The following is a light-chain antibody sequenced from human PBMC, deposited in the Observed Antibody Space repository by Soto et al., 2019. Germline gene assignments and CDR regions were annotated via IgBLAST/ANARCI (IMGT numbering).Light chain of an antibody. CDR2: GAS. V-gene: IGKV1-27*01. Sequence: DIQMTQSPSSLSASVGDTVTITCRASQDIINHLAWYQQRPGKVPNILIYGASTLHSGVQSRFRGSGSGTHFTLTISSLQPEDVATYYCQNYHLALGTFGQGTRLEIK. CDR1: QDIINH. CDR3: QNYHLALGT. J-gene: IGKJ5*01.